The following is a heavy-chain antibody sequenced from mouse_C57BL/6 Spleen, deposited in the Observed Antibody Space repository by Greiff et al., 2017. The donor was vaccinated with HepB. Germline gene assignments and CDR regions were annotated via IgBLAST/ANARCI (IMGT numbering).Heavy chain of an antibody. D-gene: IGHD2-4*01. V-gene: IGHV1-39*01. CDR3: ASHYDYDYYYAMDY. CDR1: GYSFTDYN. J-gene: IGHJ4*01. Sequence: EVKLMESGPELVKPGASVKISCKASGYSFTDYNMNWVKQSNGKSLEWIGVINPNYGTTSYNQKFKGKATLTVDQSSSTAYMQLNSLTSEDSAVYYGASHYDYDYYYAMDYWGQGTSVTVSS. CDR2: INPNYGTT.